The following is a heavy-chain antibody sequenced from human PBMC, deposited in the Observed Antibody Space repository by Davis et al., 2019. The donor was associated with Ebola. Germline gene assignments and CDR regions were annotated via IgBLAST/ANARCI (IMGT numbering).Heavy chain of an antibody. CDR1: GFTFSSYS. CDR2: ISSSSSYI. D-gene: IGHD6-19*01. J-gene: IGHJ4*02. Sequence: GESLKISCAASGFTFSSYSMNWVRQAPGKGLEWVSSISSSSSYIYYADSVKGRFTISRDNAKNSLYLQMNSLRAEDTAVYYCAREAGTVWFDYWGQGTLVTVSS. V-gene: IGHV3-21*01. CDR3: AREAGTVWFDY.